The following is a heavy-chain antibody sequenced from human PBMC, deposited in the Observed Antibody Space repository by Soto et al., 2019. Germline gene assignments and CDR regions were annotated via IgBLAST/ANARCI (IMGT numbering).Heavy chain of an antibody. CDR2: IYWDDDN. Sequence: QITLKESGPTLVKPTQTLTLTCTFSGFSLSTGVGVGWIRQPPGKALEWLALIYWDDDNRYSPSLKSRLTITKDTSKSQVVLTMTNMDPVDTATYYCAHRGSMVAFFDSWGLGTLVTVSS. J-gene: IGHJ4*02. D-gene: IGHD2-15*01. CDR1: GFSLSTGVG. V-gene: IGHV2-5*02. CDR3: AHRGSMVAFFDS.